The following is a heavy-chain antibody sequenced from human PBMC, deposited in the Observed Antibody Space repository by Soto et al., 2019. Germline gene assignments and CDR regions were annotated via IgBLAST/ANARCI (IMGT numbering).Heavy chain of an antibody. CDR3: ARGTAYYYDSSGYYSIRLDY. V-gene: IGHV4-31*03. Sequence: SETLSLTCTVSGGSISSDNYYWSWIRQHPGKGLKWIGYIYYSGSTYYNPSLKSRVTISVDTSKNQFSLKLSSETAADTAVYYCARGTAYYYDSSGYYSIRLDYWGQGTLVTVSS. CDR2: IYYSGST. D-gene: IGHD3-22*01. CDR1: GGSISSDNYY. J-gene: IGHJ4*02.